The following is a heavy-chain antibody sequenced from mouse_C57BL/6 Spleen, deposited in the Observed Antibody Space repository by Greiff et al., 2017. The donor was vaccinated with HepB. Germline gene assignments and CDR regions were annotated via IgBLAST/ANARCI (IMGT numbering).Heavy chain of an antibody. CDR3: ARWDYDFDY. J-gene: IGHJ2*01. CDR2: ILPGSGST. Sequence: VQLQQSGAELMKPGASVKLSCKATGYTFTGYWIEWVKQRPGHGLEWIGEILPGSGSTNYHEKFKGKATVTADTSSNTAYMQLSSLTTEDSAIYYGARWDYDFDYWGQGTTLTVSS. D-gene: IGHD2-4*01. CDR1: GYTFTGYW. V-gene: IGHV1-9*01.